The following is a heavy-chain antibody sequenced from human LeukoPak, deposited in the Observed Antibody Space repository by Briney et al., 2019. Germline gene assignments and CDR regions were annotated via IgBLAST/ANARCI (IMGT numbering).Heavy chain of an antibody. V-gene: IGHV4-61*08. CDR2: IYYSGST. Sequence: SETLSLTCAVSGGSISSGGYSWSWIRQPPGKGLEWIGYIYYSGSTNYNPSLKSRVTISVDTSKNQFSLKLSSVTAADTAVYYCARLTSYYFDYWGRGTLVTVSS. CDR1: GGSISSGGYS. D-gene: IGHD3-9*01. J-gene: IGHJ4*02. CDR3: ARLTSYYFDY.